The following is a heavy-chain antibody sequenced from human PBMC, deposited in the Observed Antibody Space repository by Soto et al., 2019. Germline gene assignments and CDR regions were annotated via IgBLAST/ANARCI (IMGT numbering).Heavy chain of an antibody. CDR1: GGSVTNINYF. Sequence: SETLSLTCSVSGGSVTNINYFWAWIRQSPGKGLEWIANIYYTGTTFYNPSLRSRVSMTIDASKNRFSLNLSSVTASDTALYYCSRHEYVSSSYDLLDVWGRGTMVTVSS. CDR2: IYYTGTT. J-gene: IGHJ3*01. CDR3: SRHEYVSSSYDLLDV. D-gene: IGHD3-22*01. V-gene: IGHV4-39*01.